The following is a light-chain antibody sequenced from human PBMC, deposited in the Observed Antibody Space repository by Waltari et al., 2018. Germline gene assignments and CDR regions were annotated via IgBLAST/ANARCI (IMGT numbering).Light chain of an antibody. CDR1: QSVPTN. J-gene: IGKJ2*01. V-gene: IGKV3-15*01. CDR3: QQYSNWPYT. CDR2: VAS. Sequence: EIVMTQSPDTLSVAPGERVTLSCRASQSVPTNLAWYQQKPGQPPRLLIYVASTRATGVPARFSGSGSGTEFTLNISSLESEDFAVYYCQQYSNWPYTFGQGTKLEIK.